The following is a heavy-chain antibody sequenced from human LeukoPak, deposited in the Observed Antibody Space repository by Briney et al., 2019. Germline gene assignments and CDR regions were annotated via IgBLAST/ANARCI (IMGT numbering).Heavy chain of an antibody. CDR1: GFTFSSYS. D-gene: IGHD3-22*01. V-gene: IGHV3-21*01. Sequence: GGSLRLSCAASGFTFSSYSMNWVRQAPGKGLEWVSSISSSSSYIYYADSVKGRFTISRDNAKNSLYLQMNSLRAEDTAVYYCARAMRQYYYDSSGGYWGQGTLVTVSS. CDR2: ISSSSSYI. J-gene: IGHJ4*02. CDR3: ARAMRQYYYDSSGGY.